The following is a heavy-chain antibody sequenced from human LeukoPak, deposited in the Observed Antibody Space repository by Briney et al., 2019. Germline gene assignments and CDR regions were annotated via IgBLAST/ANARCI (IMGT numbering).Heavy chain of an antibody. J-gene: IGHJ4*02. CDR1: GFTFSSYA. CDR2: ISYDGSNK. D-gene: IGHD5-24*01. V-gene: IGHV3-30-3*01. CDR3: AKVGAGYNYSPFDY. Sequence: GGSLRLSCAASGFTFSSYAMHWVRQAPGKGLEWVAVISYDGSNKYYADSVKGRFTISRDNSKNTLYLQMNSLRAEDTAVYYCAKVGAGYNYSPFDYWGQGTLVTVSS.